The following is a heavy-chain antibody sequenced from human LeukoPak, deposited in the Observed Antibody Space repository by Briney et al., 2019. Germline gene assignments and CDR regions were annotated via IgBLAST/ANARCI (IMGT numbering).Heavy chain of an antibody. CDR3: VRPGGYYYDAL. CDR2: IHYSGYT. D-gene: IGHD3-22*01. Sequence: PSETLSLTCTVSGGSIGDYYLTWIRQSPGKGLQWIGYIHYSGYTSYNPSLKSRVTISVDTSKNQFSLKLSSVTAAGTAVFYCVRPGGYYYDALWGQGTLVTVSS. CDR1: GGSIGDYY. J-gene: IGHJ4*02. V-gene: IGHV4-59*08.